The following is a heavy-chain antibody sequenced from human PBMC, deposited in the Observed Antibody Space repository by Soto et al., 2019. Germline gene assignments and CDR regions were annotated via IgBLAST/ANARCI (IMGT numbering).Heavy chain of an antibody. CDR2: ISYDGSNK. Sequence: PGGSLRLSCAASGFTFSSYGMHWVRQAPGNGLEWVAVISYDGSNKYYADSVKGRFTISRDNSKNTLYLQMNSLRAEDTAVYYCATSREAYYYGMDVWGQGITVTVSS. V-gene: IGHV3-30*03. J-gene: IGHJ6*02. D-gene: IGHD2-2*01. CDR1: GFTFSSYG. CDR3: ATSREAYYYGMDV.